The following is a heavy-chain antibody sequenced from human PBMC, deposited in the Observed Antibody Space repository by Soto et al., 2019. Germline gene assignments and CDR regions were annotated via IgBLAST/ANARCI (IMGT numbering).Heavy chain of an antibody. CDR2: INHSGST. CDR3: ARGRLRYFDWPKNYYYGMDV. CDR1: GGSFSGYY. Sequence: LSETLSLTCAVYGGSFSGYYWSWIRQPPGKGLEWIGEINHSGSTNYNPSLKSRVTISVDTSKNQFSLKLSSVTAADTAVYYCARGRLRYFDWPKNYYYGMDVWGQGTTVTVSS. V-gene: IGHV4-34*01. D-gene: IGHD3-9*01. J-gene: IGHJ6*02.